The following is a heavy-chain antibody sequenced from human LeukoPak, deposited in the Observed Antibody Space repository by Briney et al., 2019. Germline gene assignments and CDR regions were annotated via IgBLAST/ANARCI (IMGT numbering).Heavy chain of an antibody. V-gene: IGHV3-23*01. D-gene: IGHD2-2*01. CDR2: ISVRGINA. CDR3: AKGSFSSR. CDR1: GFSFHSFG. J-gene: IGHJ4*02. Sequence: GGSLRPSCAASGFSFHSFGMSWVRQAPGKGLEWVSSISVRGINAYYTDPVKGRFTISRDNSKNTLYLHMNSLSAEDTAVYYCAKGSFSSRWGQGTLVTVSS.